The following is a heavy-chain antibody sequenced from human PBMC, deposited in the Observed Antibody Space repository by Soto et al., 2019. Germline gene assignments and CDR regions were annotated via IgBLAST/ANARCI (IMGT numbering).Heavy chain of an antibody. D-gene: IGHD6-6*01. CDR3: ARGSSSYYDYGMDV. CDR2: IYDSGST. V-gene: IGHV4-30-2*01. CDR1: GDSISRVGYS. J-gene: IGHJ6*02. Sequence: PSETLSLTCAVSGDSISRVGYSWTWIRQPPGKALEWIGNIYDSGSTSYNPSLKSRVTISVDTSKNQFSLRLTSVTAADTAVYFCARGSSSYYDYGMDVWGQGTTVTVSS.